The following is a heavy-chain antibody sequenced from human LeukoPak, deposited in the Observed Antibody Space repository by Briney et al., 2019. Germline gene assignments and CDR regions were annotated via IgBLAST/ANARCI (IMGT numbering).Heavy chain of an antibody. J-gene: IGHJ6*02. CDR2: INSDGSST. CDR1: GLTFSSYW. V-gene: IGHV3-74*01. Sequence: PGGSLRLSCAASGLTFSSYWMHLVRQAPGKGLVWVSRINSDGSSTSYADSVKGRFTISRDNAKNTLYLQMNSLRAEDTAVYYCARYPMVRGVIGYYYYGMDVWGQGTTVTVSS. CDR3: ARYPMVRGVIGYYYYGMDV. D-gene: IGHD3-10*01.